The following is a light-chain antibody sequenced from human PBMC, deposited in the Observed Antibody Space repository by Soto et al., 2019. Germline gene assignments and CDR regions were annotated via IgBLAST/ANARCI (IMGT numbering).Light chain of an antibody. Sequence: DIQLTQSPSFLSASVGDRVTITCRASQGISSYLAWYQQKPGKAPKLLIYAASTLQSGVPSRFSGSGSGTEFPLPISRPQPENFSNYYCQQLNSYPRTFGQGTKVEIK. V-gene: IGKV1-9*01. CDR3: QQLNSYPRT. J-gene: IGKJ1*01. CDR1: QGISSY. CDR2: AAS.